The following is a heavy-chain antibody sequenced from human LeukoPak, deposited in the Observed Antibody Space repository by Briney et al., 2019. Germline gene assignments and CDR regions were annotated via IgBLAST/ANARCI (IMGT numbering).Heavy chain of an antibody. Sequence: PSETLSLTCTVSGGSISSGSYYWSWIRQPAGKGLEWIGRICTSGSTNYNPSLKSRATISVDTSKNQFSLKLSSVTAADTAVYYCARSGWHSSGYPVTFDYWGQGTLVTVSS. D-gene: IGHD3-22*01. CDR1: GGSISSGSYY. J-gene: IGHJ4*02. CDR2: ICTSGST. CDR3: ARSGWHSSGYPVTFDY. V-gene: IGHV4-61*02.